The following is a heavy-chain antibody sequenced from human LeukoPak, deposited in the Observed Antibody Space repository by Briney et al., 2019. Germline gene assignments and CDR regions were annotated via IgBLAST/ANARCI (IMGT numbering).Heavy chain of an antibody. D-gene: IGHD3-10*01. V-gene: IGHV3-30*18. CDR2: ISHDGSNK. CDR1: GFTFSCYD. Sequence: PGRSLRLSCAASGFTFSCYDMYWVRQAPGKGLEWVASISHDGSNKDYADSVKGRFTISRDNSKYTLDLQMRSLTTDDTAVYYCAKAYGSGSYYNLKFDYWGLGTLVTVSS. CDR3: AKAYGSGSYYNLKFDY. J-gene: IGHJ4*02.